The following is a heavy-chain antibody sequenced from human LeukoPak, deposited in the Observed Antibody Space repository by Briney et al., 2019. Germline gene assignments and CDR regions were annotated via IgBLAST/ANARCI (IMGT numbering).Heavy chain of an antibody. V-gene: IGHV3-48*02. CDR2: ISSSSSTI. CDR1: GFTFSSNS. Sequence: GGSLRLSCAASGFTFSSNSMNWVRQAPGKGLEWVSYISSSSSTIYYADSVKGRFTISRDNAKNSLYLQMNSLRDEDTAVYYCARAYGSGSYGYFDYWGQGTLVTVSS. CDR3: ARAYGSGSYGYFDY. J-gene: IGHJ4*02. D-gene: IGHD3-10*01.